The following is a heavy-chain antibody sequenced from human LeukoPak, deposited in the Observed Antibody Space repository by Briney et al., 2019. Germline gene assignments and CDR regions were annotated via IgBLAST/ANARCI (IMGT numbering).Heavy chain of an antibody. CDR2: ISYDGSNK. CDR1: GFTFSSYG. D-gene: IGHD6-6*01. CDR3: AKGRSSTAHNWFDP. V-gene: IGHV3-30*18. J-gene: IGHJ5*02. Sequence: PGGSLRLSCAASGFTFSSYGMHWVRQAPGKGLEWVAVISYDGSNKYYADSVKGRFTISRDNSKNTLYLQMNSLRAEDTAVYYCAKGRSSTAHNWFDPWGQGTLVTVSS.